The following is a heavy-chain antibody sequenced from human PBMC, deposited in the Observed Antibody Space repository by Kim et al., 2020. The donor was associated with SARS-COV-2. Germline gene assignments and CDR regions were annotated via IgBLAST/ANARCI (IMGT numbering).Heavy chain of an antibody. V-gene: IGHV4-39*01. Sequence: SETLSLTCTVSGDSISSSGFYWGWIRQPPGKGLEWIGSIYYSGTTYYTSSLKSRVTISVDTSKNQFSLKLSSVAATDTAMYYCARRGCSSGNCWVNYWGQGILVTVSS. J-gene: IGHJ4*02. CDR2: IYYSGTT. D-gene: IGHD2-15*01. CDR3: ARRGCSSGNCWVNY. CDR1: GDSISSSGFY.